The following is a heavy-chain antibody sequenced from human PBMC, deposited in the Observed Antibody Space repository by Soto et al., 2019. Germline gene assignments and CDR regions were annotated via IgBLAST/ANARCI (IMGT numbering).Heavy chain of an antibody. CDR2: ISYDGSNK. CDR3: ARDPDCFDCTIAGGWFDP. J-gene: IGHJ5*02. CDR1: GFTFSSYA. Sequence: QVRLVESGGGVVQPGRSLRLSCAASGFTFSSYAMHWVRQAPGKGLEWVAVISYDGSNKYYADSVKGRFTISRDNSKNTLYLQMNRLRADDTAVYYCARDPDCFDCTIAGGWFDPWGQGTLVTVSS. D-gene: IGHD2-8*01. V-gene: IGHV3-30-3*01.